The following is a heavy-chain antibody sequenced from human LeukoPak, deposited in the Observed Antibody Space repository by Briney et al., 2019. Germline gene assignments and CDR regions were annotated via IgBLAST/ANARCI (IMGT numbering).Heavy chain of an antibody. D-gene: IGHD3-10*01. V-gene: IGHV4-39*07. J-gene: IGHJ4*02. CDR2: INHSGST. CDR1: GGSISSSSYY. Sequence: PSETLSLTCTVSGGSISSSSYYWRWLRQPPGKGLAWIGEINHSGSTNYNPSLKSRVTISVDTSKNQFSLKLSSVTAADTAVYYCATRGGGLAEGVTDGDYFDYWGQGTLVTVSS. CDR3: ATRGGGLAEGVTDGDYFDY.